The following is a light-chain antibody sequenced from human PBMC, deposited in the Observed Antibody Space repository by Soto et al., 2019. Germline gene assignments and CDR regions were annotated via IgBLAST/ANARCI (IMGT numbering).Light chain of an antibody. V-gene: IGKV3-20*01. CDR3: QQYVRSPWT. CDR1: QSVSFGY. J-gene: IGKJ1*01. CDR2: GAS. Sequence: EFVLTQSPGTLSLSPGERATPSCRASQSVSFGYLAWYQQKPGQAPKLLIYGASTRATGIPDRFTGTRSGTDFTLTISRLEPEDFAVYYCQQYVRSPWTFGQGTKVDIK.